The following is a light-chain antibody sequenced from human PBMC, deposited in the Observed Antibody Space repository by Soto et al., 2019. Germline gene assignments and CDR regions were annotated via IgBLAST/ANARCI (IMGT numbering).Light chain of an antibody. CDR1: QDISDS. CDR2: AAS. V-gene: IGKV1-27*01. CDR3: QKYNSAPWT. J-gene: IGKJ1*01. Sequence: GDRVTITCRASQDISDSLAWYQQKPGKVPKLLIYAASTLQSGVPSRFSGSGSGTDFTLTIRGLQPEDVATYYCQKYNSAPWTFGQGTKVEIK.